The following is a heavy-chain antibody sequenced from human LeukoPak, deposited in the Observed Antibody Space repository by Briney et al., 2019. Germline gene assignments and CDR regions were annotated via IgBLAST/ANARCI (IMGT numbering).Heavy chain of an antibody. CDR2: INPNSGGT. Sequence: ASVKVSCKASGYTFTDYYLHWVRQAPGQGLEWMGWINPNSGGTNYAQKFQGRVTMTRDTSISTAYMELSRLRSDDTAVYYCARDLEIAAAGQNDYWGQGTLVTVSS. J-gene: IGHJ4*02. CDR1: GYTFTDYY. D-gene: IGHD6-13*01. V-gene: IGHV1-2*02. CDR3: ARDLEIAAAGQNDY.